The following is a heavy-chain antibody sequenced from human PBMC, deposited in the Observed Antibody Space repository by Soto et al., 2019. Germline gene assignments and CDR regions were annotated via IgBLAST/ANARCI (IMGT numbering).Heavy chain of an antibody. D-gene: IGHD6-25*01. J-gene: IGHJ6*02. CDR1: GYTFTGYY. V-gene: IGHV1-2*04. CDR3: ARGTGAALNYGMDV. CDR2: INPNSGGT. Sequence: ASVKVSCKASGYTFTGYYMRWVRQAPGQGLEWMGWINPNSGGTNYAQKFQGWVTMTRDTSISTAYMELSRLRSDDTAVYYCARGTGAALNYGMDVWGQGTTVTVS.